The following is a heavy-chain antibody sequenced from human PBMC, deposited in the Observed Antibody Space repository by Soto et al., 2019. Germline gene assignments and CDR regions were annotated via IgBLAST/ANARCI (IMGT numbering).Heavy chain of an antibody. CDR2: IKSKTDGETT. D-gene: IGHD2-2*01. V-gene: IGHV3-15*01. CDR3: TALYQGLSN. Sequence: EVQLVESGGGLVKPGGSLRLSCAASGFTFSNAWMSWVRQAPGKGLEWVGRIKSKTDGETTDYAAPVKGRLTISRDDSKNTLYLQMTSLKTEDTAVYYCTALYQGLSNWGQGTLVTVAS. J-gene: IGHJ4*02. CDR1: GFTFSNAW.